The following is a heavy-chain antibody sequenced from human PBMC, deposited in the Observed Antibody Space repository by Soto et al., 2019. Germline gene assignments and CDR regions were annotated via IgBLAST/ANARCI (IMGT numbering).Heavy chain of an antibody. D-gene: IGHD3-10*01. J-gene: IGHJ4*02. CDR2: ISGSGDNT. Sequence: EVSLRRSGVASGFTFSSYAMSWVRQAPGKGLEWVSGISGSGDNTYYPDSVRGRFTISRDNSKNTLYLQMNSLRAEDTAVYYCADGGEWAFNFDYWGKGTLVTVSS. CDR1: GFTFSSYA. CDR3: ADGGEWAFNFDY. V-gene: IGHV3-23*01.